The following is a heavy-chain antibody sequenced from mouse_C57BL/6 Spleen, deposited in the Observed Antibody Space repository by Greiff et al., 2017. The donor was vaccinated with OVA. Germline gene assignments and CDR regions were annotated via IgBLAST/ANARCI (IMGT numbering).Heavy chain of an antibody. Sequence: EVKLQESGPELVKPGASVKIPCKASGYTFTDYNMDWVKQSHGKSLEWIGDINPNNGGTIYNQKFKGKATLTVDKSSSTAYMELRSLTSEDTAVYYCARGTTVVEGYAMDYWGQGTSVTVSS. CDR2: INPNNGGT. D-gene: IGHD1-1*01. CDR3: ARGTTVVEGYAMDY. V-gene: IGHV1-18*01. J-gene: IGHJ4*01. CDR1: GYTFTDYN.